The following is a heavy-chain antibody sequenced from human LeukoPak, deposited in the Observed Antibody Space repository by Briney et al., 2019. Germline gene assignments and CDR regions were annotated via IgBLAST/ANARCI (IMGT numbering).Heavy chain of an antibody. D-gene: IGHD6-13*01. CDR3: ARITPAGRQLDY. J-gene: IGHJ4*02. CDR2: IDWDDDK. Sequence: GPTLVNPTQTLTLTCTFSGFSLSTSGRCVSWIRQPPGKALEWLARIDWDDDKYYSTSLKTRLTISKDTSKNQVVLTMTNMVPVDTATYYCARITPAGRQLDYWGQGTLVTVSS. V-gene: IGHV2-70*11. CDR1: GFSLSTSGRC.